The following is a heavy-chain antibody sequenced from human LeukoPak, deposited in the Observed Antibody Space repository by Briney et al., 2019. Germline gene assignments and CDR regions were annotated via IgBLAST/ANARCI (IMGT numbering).Heavy chain of an antibody. V-gene: IGHV4-34*01. J-gene: IGHJ5*02. CDR1: GGSFSGYY. CDR2: INHSGST. D-gene: IGHD3-10*01. CDR3: ARRGYYGSGSYVGWFDP. Sequence: SETLSLTCAVYGGSFSGYYWSWIRQPPGKGLEWIGEINHSGSTNYNPSLKSRVTISVDTSKNQFSLKLSSVTAADTAVYYCARRGYYGSGSYVGWFDPWGQGTPVTVSS.